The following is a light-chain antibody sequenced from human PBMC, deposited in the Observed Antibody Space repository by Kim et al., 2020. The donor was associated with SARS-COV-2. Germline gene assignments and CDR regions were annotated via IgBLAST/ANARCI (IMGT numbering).Light chain of an antibody. J-gene: IGLJ3*02. Sequence: SYELTQPSSVSVSPGQTAKITCSGDVLEKKYARWFQQKPGQAPVLLIYKDSERPSGIPERFSGSSSGTTVTLTISGALVEDDADYYCYSATDNNRVFGGG. CDR3: YSATDNNRV. CDR1: VLEKKY. CDR2: KDS. V-gene: IGLV3-27*01.